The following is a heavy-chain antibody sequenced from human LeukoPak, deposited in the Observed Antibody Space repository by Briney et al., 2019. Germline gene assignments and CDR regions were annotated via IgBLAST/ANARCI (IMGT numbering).Heavy chain of an antibody. J-gene: IGHJ2*01. V-gene: IGHV4-59*08. Sequence: SEPLSLTCTVSGGSISSYYWSWIRQPPGKGLEWIGFIYYTGSTNYNPSLKSRVTMSIDSSKNQFSLKLSSVTAADSAVYYCTSRYSDLWGRGTLVTVSS. CDR1: GGSISSYY. CDR2: IYYTGST. CDR3: TSRYSDL.